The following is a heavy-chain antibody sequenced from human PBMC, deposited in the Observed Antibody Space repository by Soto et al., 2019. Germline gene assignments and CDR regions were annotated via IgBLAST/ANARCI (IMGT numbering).Heavy chain of an antibody. CDR3: ARGPSGDKVVS. CDR2: IYDGGRT. CDR1: GGSISTVDYW. Sequence: QVQLQESGPGLVKPSQTLSLTCTVSGGSISTVDYWWSWIRQSPDMGLEWIGHIYDGGRTYNNPSLVSRVTRSVHTSKSQLSLTLSSVSAADTAVYYCARGPSGDKVVSWGQGTLVNVSS. J-gene: IGHJ4*02. D-gene: IGHD7-27*01. V-gene: IGHV4-30-4*01.